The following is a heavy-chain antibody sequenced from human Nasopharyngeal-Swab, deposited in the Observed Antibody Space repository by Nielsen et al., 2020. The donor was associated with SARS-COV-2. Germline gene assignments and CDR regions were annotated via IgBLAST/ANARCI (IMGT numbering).Heavy chain of an antibody. J-gene: IGHJ6*02. CDR3: AREKAVAGIGGYHYYGMDV. D-gene: IGHD6-19*01. Sequence: GESLKISCAASGFTVSSNYMSWVRQAPGKGLEWVSVIYSGGSTYYIDSVKGRFTVSRDNSRNTLYHQMNSLRPEDTAVYYCAREKAVAGIGGYHYYGMDVWGQGTTVTVSS. V-gene: IGHV3-53*05. CDR2: IYSGGST. CDR1: GFTVSSNY.